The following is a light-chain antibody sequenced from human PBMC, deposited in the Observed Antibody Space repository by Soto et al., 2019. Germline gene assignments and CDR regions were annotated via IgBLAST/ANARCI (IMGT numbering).Light chain of an antibody. J-gene: IGLJ3*02. CDR1: TSNIGTGYD. Sequence: QSVLTQPPSVSGALGQRVTISCTGSTSNIGTGYDVHWYQQLPGTAPKLLIYGNSKRPSGVPDRISGSKSGSSASLAITGLQADDEADYYCQSYDMSLSGWVFGGGTKVTVL. CDR2: GNS. V-gene: IGLV1-40*01. CDR3: QSYDMSLSGWV.